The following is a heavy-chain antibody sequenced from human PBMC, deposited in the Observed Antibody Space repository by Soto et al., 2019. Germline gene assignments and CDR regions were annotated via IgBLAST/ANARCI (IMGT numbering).Heavy chain of an antibody. V-gene: IGHV4-31*02. Sequence: MSRTETVSGGSISSGGYYWSWIRQHPGKGLEWIGYIYYSGSTYYNPSLKSRVTISVDTSKNQFSLKLSSVTAADTAGYYCFRYWIAAAGTFYYCGQGSLGTLSS. CDR2: IYYSGST. D-gene: IGHD6-13*01. J-gene: IGHJ1*01. CDR3: FRYWIAAAGTFYY. CDR1: GGSISSGGYY.